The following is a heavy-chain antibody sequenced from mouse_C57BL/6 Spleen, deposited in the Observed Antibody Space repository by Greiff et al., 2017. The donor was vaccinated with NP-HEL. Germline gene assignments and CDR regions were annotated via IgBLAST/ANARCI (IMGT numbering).Heavy chain of an antibody. CDR2: ISGGGGNT. CDR1: GFTFSSYT. D-gene: IGHD2-3*01. V-gene: IGHV5-9*01. CDR3: ARLNYDGYEAWFAY. J-gene: IGHJ3*01. Sequence: EVMLVESGGGLVKPGGSLKLSCAASGFTFSSYTMSWVRQTPEKRLEWVATISGGGGNTYYPDSVKGRFTISSDNAKNTLYLQMSSLRSEDTALYYCARLNYDGYEAWFAYWGQGTLVTVSA.